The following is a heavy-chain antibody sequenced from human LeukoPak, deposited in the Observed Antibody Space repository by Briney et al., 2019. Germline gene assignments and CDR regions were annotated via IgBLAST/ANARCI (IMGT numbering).Heavy chain of an antibody. V-gene: IGHV3-48*03. J-gene: IGHJ6*03. CDR1: GFTFSSYE. CDR3: ARWSSSFVVNYMDV. CDR2: ISSSGRII. Sequence: GGSLRLSCAASGFTFSSYEMNWVRQAPGKGLEWVSYISSSGRIIYYADSVKGRFTISRDNAKNSLYLQMNSLRAEDTAVYYCARWSSSFVVNYMDVWGKGTTVTVSS. D-gene: IGHD6-13*01.